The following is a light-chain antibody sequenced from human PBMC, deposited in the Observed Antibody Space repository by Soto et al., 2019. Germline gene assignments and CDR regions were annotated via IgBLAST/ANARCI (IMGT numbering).Light chain of an antibody. CDR1: QHIDSW. J-gene: IGKJ4*01. V-gene: IGKV1-5*03. CDR2: KAS. Sequence: DTQVTQSPSILSASVGDRITITFGASQHIDSWLAWFPQTXGKAPKXXIYKASSLESGVPSRFKGSGSGTECTRTISSLQPDDFETDYCQRHETYPLTFGGGTQVDIK. CDR3: QRHETYPLT.